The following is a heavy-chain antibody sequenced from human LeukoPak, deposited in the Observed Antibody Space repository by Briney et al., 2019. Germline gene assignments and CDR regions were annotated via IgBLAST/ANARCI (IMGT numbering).Heavy chain of an antibody. Sequence: SVSLSLTCTVSGGSISSYYWSWIRQPPGKGLEWIGYIYYSGSTNYNPSLKSRVTISVDTSKNQFSLKLSSVTAADTAVYYCATLDGYNLVLSYWGQGTLVTVSS. CDR3: ATLDGYNLVLSY. V-gene: IGHV4-59*08. CDR2: IYYSGST. D-gene: IGHD5-24*01. CDR1: GGSISSYY. J-gene: IGHJ4*02.